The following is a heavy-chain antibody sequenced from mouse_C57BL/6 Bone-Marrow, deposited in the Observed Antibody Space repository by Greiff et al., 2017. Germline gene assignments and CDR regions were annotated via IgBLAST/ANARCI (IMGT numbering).Heavy chain of an antibody. CDR3: WRHDTTVVDYYAMDY. Sequence: VQLKESGGGLVQPKGSLKLSCAASGFSFNTYAMNWVRQAPGKGLEWVARIRSKSNNYATYYADSVKDRFTISRDDSERMLYLQMNNLKTDDTAMYYCWRHDTTVVDYYAMDYWGQGTSVTVSS. D-gene: IGHD1-1*01. CDR1: GFSFNTYA. CDR2: IRSKSNNYAT. J-gene: IGHJ4*01. V-gene: IGHV10-1*01.